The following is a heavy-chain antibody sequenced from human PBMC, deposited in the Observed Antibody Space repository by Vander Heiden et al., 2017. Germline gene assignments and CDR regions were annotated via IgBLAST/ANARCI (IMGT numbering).Heavy chain of an antibody. Sequence: QVQLVESGGGVVQPGRSRRISCEASGFTFSSYAMHWVRQAPGKGLEWVAVISYDGSNKYYADSVKGRFTISRDNSKNTLYLQMNSLRAEDTAVYYCARVSGYSYGPQDYWGQGTLVTVSS. CDR2: ISYDGSNK. J-gene: IGHJ4*02. CDR3: ARVSGYSYGPQDY. D-gene: IGHD5-18*01. CDR1: GFTFSSYA. V-gene: IGHV3-30*04.